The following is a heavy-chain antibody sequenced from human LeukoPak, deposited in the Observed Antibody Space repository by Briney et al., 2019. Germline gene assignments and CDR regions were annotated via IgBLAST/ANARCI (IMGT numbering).Heavy chain of an antibody. V-gene: IGHV4-34*01. J-gene: IGHJ5*02. Sequence: SETLSLTCAVYGGSFSGYYWSWIRQPPGKGLEWIGSIYYSGSTYYNPSLKSRVTISVDTSKNQFSLKLSSVTAADTAVYYCARHPSIAAAGREFDPWGQGTLVTVSS. D-gene: IGHD6-13*01. CDR2: IYYSGST. CDR3: ARHPSIAAAGREFDP. CDR1: GGSFSGYY.